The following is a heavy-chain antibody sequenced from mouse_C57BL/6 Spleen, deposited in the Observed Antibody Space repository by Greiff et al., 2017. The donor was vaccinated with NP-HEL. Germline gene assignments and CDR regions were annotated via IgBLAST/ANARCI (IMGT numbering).Heavy chain of an antibody. J-gene: IGHJ2*01. V-gene: IGHV1-82*01. CDR2: IYPGDGDT. CDR3: ARRTTVVHFDY. Sequence: QVQLKQSGPELVKPGASVKISCKASGYAFSSSWMNWVKQRPGKGLEWIGRIYPGDGDTNYNGKFKGKATLTADKSSSTAYMQLSSLTSEDSAVYFCARRTTVVHFDYWGQGTTLTVSS. D-gene: IGHD1-1*01. CDR1: GYAFSSSW.